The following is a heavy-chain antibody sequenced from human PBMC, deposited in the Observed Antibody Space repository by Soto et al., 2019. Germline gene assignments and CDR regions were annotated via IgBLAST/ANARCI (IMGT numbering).Heavy chain of an antibody. CDR3: TKGTSTTSGPVY. J-gene: IGHJ4*02. CDR2: ISGSGDYT. CDR1: GFTFDSYA. V-gene: IGHV3-23*01. Sequence: PGGSLRLSCAASGFTFDSYAMNWVRQAPGKGLEWVSTISGSGDYTYYADSVKGRFTISRDNSKNMMYLQMNSLRAEDTAVYYCTKGTSTTSGPVYWGQGTPVTVSS. D-gene: IGHD1-1*01.